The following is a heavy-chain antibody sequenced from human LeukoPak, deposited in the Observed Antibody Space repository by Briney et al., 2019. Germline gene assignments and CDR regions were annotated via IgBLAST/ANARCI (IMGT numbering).Heavy chain of an antibody. CDR1: GYTYTSYD. Sequence: ASVKVSCKASGYTYTSYDINWVRQATGQALEWMGWMNPNSGNTGYAQKFQGRVTMTRNTSISTAYMELSSLRSEDTAVYYCASDGYSSGWYTQTDAFDIWGQGTMVTVPS. J-gene: IGHJ3*02. CDR2: MNPNSGNT. D-gene: IGHD6-19*01. CDR3: ASDGYSSGWYTQTDAFDI. V-gene: IGHV1-8*01.